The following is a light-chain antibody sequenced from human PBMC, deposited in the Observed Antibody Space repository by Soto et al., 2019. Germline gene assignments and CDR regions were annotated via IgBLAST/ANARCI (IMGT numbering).Light chain of an antibody. V-gene: IGLV2-8*01. CDR2: EVT. CDR1: SSDVGGYNY. J-gene: IGLJ1*01. Sequence: QSALTQPPSASGSPGQSVTISCTGTSSDVGGYNYVSWYQQHPGKAPKLMIYEVTKRPSGVPDRFSGSKSGNTASLIVSGLQAEDEADYYCSSYAGGTPYVFGTGTKLTVL. CDR3: SSYAGGTPYV.